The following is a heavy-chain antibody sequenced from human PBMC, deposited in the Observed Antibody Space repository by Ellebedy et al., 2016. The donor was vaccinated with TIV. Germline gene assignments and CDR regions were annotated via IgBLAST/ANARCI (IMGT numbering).Heavy chain of an antibody. CDR2: IKQDGSEK. V-gene: IGHV3-7*03. J-gene: IGHJ4*02. CDR3: ARERRSYGTGYFDY. D-gene: IGHD5-18*01. Sequence: GESLKISCAASGFTFSSYWMSWVRQAPGKGLEWVANIKQDGSEKYYVDSVKGRFTISRDNAKNSLYLQMNSLRAEDTAVYYCARERRSYGTGYFDYWGQGTLVTVSS. CDR1: GFTFSSYW.